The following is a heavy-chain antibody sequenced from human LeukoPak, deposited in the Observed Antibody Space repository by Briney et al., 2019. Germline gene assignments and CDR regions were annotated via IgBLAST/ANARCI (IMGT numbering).Heavy chain of an antibody. CDR1: GFTFSSYA. V-gene: IGHV3-23*01. CDR2: ISGSGGST. J-gene: IGHJ4*02. D-gene: IGHD4-17*01. Sequence: PGGSLRLSCAASGFTFSSYAMGWVRQAPGKGLEWVSAISGSGGSTYYADSVKGRFTISRDNSKNTLYLQMNSLRAEDTAVYYCASYDYGAGGFDYWGQGTLVTVSS. CDR3: ASYDYGAGGFDY.